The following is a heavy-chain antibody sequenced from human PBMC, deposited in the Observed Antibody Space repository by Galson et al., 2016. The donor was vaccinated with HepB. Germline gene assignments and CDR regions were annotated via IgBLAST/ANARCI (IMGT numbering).Heavy chain of an antibody. CDR3: ARDRPLTTSSWTDKYFDL. CDR2: ISAYNGNT. D-gene: IGHD4-11*01. V-gene: IGHV1-18*01. J-gene: IGHJ2*01. Sequence: SVKVSCKASGYTFTSFGVSWVRQAPGQGLEWVGWISAYNGNTKSAQRLQGRVTMTTDISTSTAYMEVRSLRPDDTAVYYCARDRPLTTSSWTDKYFDLWGRGTLVTVSS. CDR1: GYTFTSFG.